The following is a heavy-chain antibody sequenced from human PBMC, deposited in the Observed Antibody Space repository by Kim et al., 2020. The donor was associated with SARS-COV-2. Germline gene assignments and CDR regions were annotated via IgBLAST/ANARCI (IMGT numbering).Heavy chain of an antibody. D-gene: IGHD1-20*01. Sequence: THYKDSVKGRFTISEDKSKNDLYLKMSTVRADDTAVYYCVRGGSGAVWDDWGRGALVTVAS. V-gene: IGHV3-53*01. J-gene: IGHJ4*02. CDR3: VRGGSGAVWDD. CDR2: T.